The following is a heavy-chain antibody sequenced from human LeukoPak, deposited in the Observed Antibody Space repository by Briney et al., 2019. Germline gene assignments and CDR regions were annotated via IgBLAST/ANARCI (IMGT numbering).Heavy chain of an antibody. Sequence: SVKVSCKASGGTFSSYAISWVRQAPGQGLEWMGGIIPIFGTANYAQKFQGRVTITADESTSTAYMELSSLRSEDTAVYYCARDWSIVGAFDALDIWGQGTMVTVSS. CDR1: GGTFSSYA. V-gene: IGHV1-69*13. D-gene: IGHD1-26*01. CDR2: IIPIFGTA. CDR3: ARDWSIVGAFDALDI. J-gene: IGHJ3*02.